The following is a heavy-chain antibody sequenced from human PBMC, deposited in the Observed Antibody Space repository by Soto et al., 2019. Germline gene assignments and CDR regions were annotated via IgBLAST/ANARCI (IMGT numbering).Heavy chain of an antibody. CDR2: IIPIFGTA. D-gene: IGHD3-22*01. V-gene: IGHV1-69*06. CDR3: ARDRRIGYYDRSGYLDY. CDR1: GGTFSSYA. Sequence: QVQLVQSGAEVKKPGSSVKVSCKASGGTFSSYAISWVRQAPGQGLEWMGGIIPIFGTANYAQKFQGRVTITADKSTSTAYMELSSLRSEDTAVYYCARDRRIGYYDRSGYLDYWGQGTLVTVSS. J-gene: IGHJ4*02.